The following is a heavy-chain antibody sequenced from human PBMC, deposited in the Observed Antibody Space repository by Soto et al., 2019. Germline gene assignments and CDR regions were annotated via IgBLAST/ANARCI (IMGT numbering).Heavy chain of an antibody. J-gene: IGHJ4*02. CDR1: GGTFSSYD. Sequence: QVQLVQSGTEVKKPGSTVKVSCKASGGTFSSYDISWVRQAPGQGLEWMGGSIRIFGTPNYTQNFPGRLTITADEYTSTAYMELSSLRSEDTAVYYCARGQGEGSSDSWGQGTLVTVSS. CDR3: ARGQGEGSSDS. V-gene: IGHV1-69*01. D-gene: IGHD3-16*01. CDR2: SIRIFGTP.